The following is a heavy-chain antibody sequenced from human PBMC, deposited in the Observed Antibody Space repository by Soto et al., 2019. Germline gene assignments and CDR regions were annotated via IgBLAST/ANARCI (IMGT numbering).Heavy chain of an antibody. J-gene: IGHJ4*02. D-gene: IGHD5-18*01. CDR1: GGTFSSSA. V-gene: IGHV1-69*13. CDR2: IIPIFGTA. Sequence: SVKVSCKASGGTFSSSAISWVRQAPGQGLEWMGGIIPIFGTANYAQKFQGRATITADESTSTAYIELSSLRSEDTAAYYCAGMNFGYSYGRADYWGQGTLVTVSS. CDR3: AGMNFGYSYGRADY.